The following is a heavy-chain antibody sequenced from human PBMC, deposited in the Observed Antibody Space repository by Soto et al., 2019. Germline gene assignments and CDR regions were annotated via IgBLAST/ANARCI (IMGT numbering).Heavy chain of an antibody. D-gene: IGHD1-26*01. V-gene: IGHV4-30-4*01. CDR2: IYYSGST. Sequence: SETLSLTCTVSGGSISSGDYYWSWIRQPPGKGLGWIGYIYYSGSTYYNPSLKSRVTISVDASKNQFSLKLSSVTAADTAVYYCARVGGIVGATTHDYWGQGTLVTVSS. J-gene: IGHJ4*02. CDR1: GGSISSGDYY. CDR3: ARVGGIVGATTHDY.